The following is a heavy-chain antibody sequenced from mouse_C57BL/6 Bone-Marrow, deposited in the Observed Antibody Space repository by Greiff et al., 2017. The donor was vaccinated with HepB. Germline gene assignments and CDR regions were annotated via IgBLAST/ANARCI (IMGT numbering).Heavy chain of an antibody. CDR1: GFTFSDYG. CDR2: ISSGSSTI. CDR3: ARLRYYGSSYGFDY. V-gene: IGHV5-17*01. J-gene: IGHJ2*01. D-gene: IGHD1-1*01. Sequence: EVKVVESGGGLVKPGGSLKLSCAASGFTFSDYGMHWVRQAPEKGLEWVAYISSGSSTIYYADTVKGRFTISRDNAKNTLFLQMTSLRSEDTAMYYCARLRYYGSSYGFDYWGQGTTLTVSS.